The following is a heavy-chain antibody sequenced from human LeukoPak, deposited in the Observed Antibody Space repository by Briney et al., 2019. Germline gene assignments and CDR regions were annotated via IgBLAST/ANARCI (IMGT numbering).Heavy chain of an antibody. J-gene: IGHJ3*02. D-gene: IGHD6-13*01. V-gene: IGHV3-38-3*01. CDR1: GFTVSSNE. Sequence: GGSLRLSCAASGFTVSSNEMSWVRQAPGKGLEWVSSISGGSTYYADSRKGRFTISRDNSKNTLHLQMNSLRAEDTAVYYCARGGSSWYGDAFDIWGQGTMVTVSS. CDR2: ISGGST. CDR3: ARGGSSWYGDAFDI.